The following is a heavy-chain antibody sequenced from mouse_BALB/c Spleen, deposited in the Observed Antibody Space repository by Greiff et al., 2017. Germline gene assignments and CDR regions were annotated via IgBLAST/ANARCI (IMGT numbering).Heavy chain of an antibody. CDR2: IWAGGST. CDR3: ARDIYYYGSSLDY. CDR1: GFSLTSYG. Sequence: VKLQESGPGLVAPSQSLSITCTVSGFSLTSYGVHWVRQPPGKGLEWLGVIWAGGSTNYNSALMSRLSISKDNSKSQVFLKMNSLQTDDTAMYYCARDIYYYGSSLDYWGQGTTLTVSS. J-gene: IGHJ2*01. V-gene: IGHV2-9*02. D-gene: IGHD1-1*01.